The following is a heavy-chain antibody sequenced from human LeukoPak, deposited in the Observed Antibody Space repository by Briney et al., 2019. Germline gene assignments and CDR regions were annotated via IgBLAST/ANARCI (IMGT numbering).Heavy chain of an antibody. CDR3: ARRPHGLDS. V-gene: IGHV4-34*01. Sequence: SETLSLTCAVYGGSFSGYYWSWIRQSPGKGLEWIGEINHYGSTFYNPSLESRVTISMDTSKNQFSLRLKSLTAADTATYYCARRPHGLDSWGQGTLVTVSS. J-gene: IGHJ4*02. CDR2: INHYGST. CDR1: GGSFSGYY.